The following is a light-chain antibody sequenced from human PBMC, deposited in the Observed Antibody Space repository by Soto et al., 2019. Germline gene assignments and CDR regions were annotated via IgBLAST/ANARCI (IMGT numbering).Light chain of an antibody. CDR1: QTIDSY. Sequence: DIQLTQSPPSLSATVGDRVTITCRASQTIDSYLNWFQQKPGMAPKLLIYAASKLQSGVPSRLRGSGSGTDFTLTIETLQPDDFASYYCQQTRSGITFGQGTRLEIK. CDR3: QQTRSGIT. CDR2: AAS. V-gene: IGKV1-39*01. J-gene: IGKJ5*01.